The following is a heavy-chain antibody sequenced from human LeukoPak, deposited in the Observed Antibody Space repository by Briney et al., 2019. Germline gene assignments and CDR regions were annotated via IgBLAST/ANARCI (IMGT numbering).Heavy chain of an antibody. CDR2: TYYRSKWYN. J-gene: IGHJ4*02. V-gene: IGHV6-1*01. CDR1: GADFTNSSIA. D-gene: IGHD5-24*01. CDR3: ARAFWMATRSAFDY. Sequence: SPALSLTFASAGADFTNSSIALNWIRQSPWRGLEWLARTYYRSKWYNDYAVSVKSRITMNPDTSKNQFSLKLSSVTAADTAVYYCARAFWMATRSAFDYWPQETLDPVSS.